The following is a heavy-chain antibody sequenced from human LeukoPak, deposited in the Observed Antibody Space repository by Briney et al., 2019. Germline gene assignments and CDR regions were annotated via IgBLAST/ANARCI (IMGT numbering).Heavy chain of an antibody. CDR1: GYACTCCY. Sequence: ASVKVSCKASGYACTCCYLHWVRQAPGQGMERKGVMNTSGSSTIYDQKFQGRVTMTMDTSTSTAYMALSSLTSKDTAVYYCARGVRVADFVDDAFDIWGHGTMVTVSS. V-gene: IGHV1-46*01. D-gene: IGHD3-10*01. CDR2: MNTSGSST. CDR3: ARGVRVADFVDDAFDI. J-gene: IGHJ3*02.